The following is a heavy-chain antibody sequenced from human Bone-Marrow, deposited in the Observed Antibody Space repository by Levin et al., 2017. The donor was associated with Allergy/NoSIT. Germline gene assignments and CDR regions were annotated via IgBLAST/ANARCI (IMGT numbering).Heavy chain of an antibody. CDR3: ARGGSNIAWYLPFDY. D-gene: IGHD6-19*01. J-gene: IGHJ4*02. Sequence: ETLSLTCAASGFTFSHSWMHWVRQAPGKGLVWVSRITADGSVSVHADSVKGRFTISRDNAKNTLDLQMDSLRVEDTAVYFCARGGSNIAWYLPFDYWGQGIQVTVSS. CDR1: GFTFSHSW. CDR2: ITADGSVS. V-gene: IGHV3-74*01.